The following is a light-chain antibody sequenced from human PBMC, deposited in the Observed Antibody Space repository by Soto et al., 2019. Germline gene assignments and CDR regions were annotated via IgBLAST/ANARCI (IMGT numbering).Light chain of an antibody. CDR2: RAS. J-gene: IGKJ2*01. V-gene: IGKV1-5*03. CDR1: QSISTW. Sequence: DIQMTQSPSTLSASVGDRVTITCRASQSISTWLAWYQQKPGKAPKLLIYRASSLQSGVPSTFSGSGSGTEFTLTISSLQPDDFATYYCQQYNSYSSTFGHGTKLEIK. CDR3: QQYNSYSST.